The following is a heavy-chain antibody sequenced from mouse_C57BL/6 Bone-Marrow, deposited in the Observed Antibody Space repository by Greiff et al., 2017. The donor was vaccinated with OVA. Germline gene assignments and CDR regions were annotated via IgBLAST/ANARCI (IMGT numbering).Heavy chain of an antibody. V-gene: IGHV1-82*01. Sequence: QVQLQQSGPELVKPGASVKISCKASGYAFSSSWMNWVKQRPGQGLEWIGRIYPGDGDTNYNGKFKGKATLTADKSSSTAYMQLSSLTSEDSAVYFCARVVAHYYAMDYWGQGTSVTVSS. D-gene: IGHD1-1*01. CDR3: ARVVAHYYAMDY. CDR2: IYPGDGDT. CDR1: GYAFSSSW. J-gene: IGHJ4*01.